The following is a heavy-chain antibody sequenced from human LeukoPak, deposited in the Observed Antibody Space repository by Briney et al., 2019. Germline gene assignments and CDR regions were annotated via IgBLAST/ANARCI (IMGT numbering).Heavy chain of an antibody. D-gene: IGHD3-22*01. CDR2: INPSGGST. CDR1: GYTFTSYY. V-gene: IGHV1-46*01. CDR3: ARDTADHYYDSSGYYPFDY. J-gene: IGHJ4*02. Sequence: ASVKLSCTASGYTFTSYYMHWVRQAPGQGLEWMGIINPSGGSTSYTQKFQGRANINRHTSTSTVYMELSSLRSEDTAVYYCARDTADHYYDSSGYYPFDYWGQGTLVTVSS.